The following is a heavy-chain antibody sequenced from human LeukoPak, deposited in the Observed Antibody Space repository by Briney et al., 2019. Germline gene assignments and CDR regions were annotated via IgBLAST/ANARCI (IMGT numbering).Heavy chain of an antibody. Sequence: EASVKVSCKASGGTFSSYAISWVRQAPGQGLEWMGRIIPIFGIANYAQKFQGRVTITADKSTSTAYMELSSLRSGDTAVYYCARDSGGATENWGQGTLVTVSS. V-gene: IGHV1-69*04. CDR2: IIPIFGIA. J-gene: IGHJ4*02. CDR3: ARDSGGATEN. D-gene: IGHD1-26*01. CDR1: GGTFSSYA.